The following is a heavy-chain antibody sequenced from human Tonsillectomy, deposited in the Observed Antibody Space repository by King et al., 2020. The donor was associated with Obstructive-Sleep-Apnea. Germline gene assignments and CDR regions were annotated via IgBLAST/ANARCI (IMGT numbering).Heavy chain of an antibody. Sequence: VQLVESGGVVVQPGGSLRLSCAASGFTFDDYAMHWVRQAPGKGLEWVSLISWDGGSTYYAYSVKGRFTISRDNSKNSLYLQMNSLRAEDTALYYCAKDREPYDSSGYYLDYWGQGTLVTVSS. CDR2: ISWDGGST. V-gene: IGHV3-43D*03. J-gene: IGHJ4*02. D-gene: IGHD3-22*01. CDR3: AKDREPYDSSGYYLDY. CDR1: GFTFDDYA.